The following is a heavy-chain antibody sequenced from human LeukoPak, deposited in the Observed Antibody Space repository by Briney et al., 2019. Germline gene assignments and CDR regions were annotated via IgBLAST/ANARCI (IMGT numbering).Heavy chain of an antibody. CDR2: IYYSGST. D-gene: IGHD3-10*01. CDR1: GGSISSSSYY. J-gene: IGHJ4*02. Sequence: KPSETLSLTCTVSGGSISSSSYYWGWIRQPPGKGLEWIGSIYYSGSTYYNPSLKSRVTISVDTSKNQFSLKLSSVTAADTAVYYCARGLFTMVRGVTYYFDYWGQGTLVTVSS. CDR3: ARGLFTMVRGVTYYFDY. V-gene: IGHV4-39*07.